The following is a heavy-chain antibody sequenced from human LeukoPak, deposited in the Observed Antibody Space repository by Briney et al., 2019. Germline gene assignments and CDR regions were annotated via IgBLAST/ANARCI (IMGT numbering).Heavy chain of an antibody. CDR2: INHSGST. Sequence: SETLSLTCAVYGGSFSGYYWSWIRQPPGKGLEWIREINHSGSTNYNPSLKSRVTISVDTSKNQFSLKLSSVTAADTAVYYCARGPVLRFLEWLRNNWFDPWGQGTLVTVSS. V-gene: IGHV4-34*01. D-gene: IGHD3-3*01. CDR3: ARGPVLRFLEWLRNNWFDP. CDR1: GGSFSGYY. J-gene: IGHJ5*02.